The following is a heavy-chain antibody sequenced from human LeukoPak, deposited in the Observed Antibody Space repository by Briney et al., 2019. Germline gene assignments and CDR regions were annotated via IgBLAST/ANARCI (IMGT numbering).Heavy chain of an antibody. J-gene: IGHJ6*03. CDR1: GGSFSGYY. V-gene: IGHV4-34*01. CDR3: ARRYYYYYMDV. Sequence: PSETLSLTCAVYGGSFSGYYWSWIRQPPGKGLEWIGEINHSGSTNYNPSHKSRVTISVDTSKNQFSLKLSSVTAADTAVYYCARRYYYYYMDVWGKGTTVTVSS. CDR2: INHSGST.